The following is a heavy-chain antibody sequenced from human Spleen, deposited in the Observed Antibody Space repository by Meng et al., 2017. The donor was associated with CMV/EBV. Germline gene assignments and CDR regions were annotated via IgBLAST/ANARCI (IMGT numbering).Heavy chain of an antibody. Sequence: GGSLRLSCAASGFTFSSYAMTWVRQAPGKGLEWVSLIYSGGDTFYADSAKGRFAISRDNSKNTLYLQMTSLTAEDTGVYYCARSNFWSGYSEFDYWGQGTLVTVSS. D-gene: IGHD3-3*01. J-gene: IGHJ4*02. CDR1: GFTFSSYA. CDR3: ARSNFWSGYSEFDY. CDR2: IYSGGDT. V-gene: IGHV3-66*02.